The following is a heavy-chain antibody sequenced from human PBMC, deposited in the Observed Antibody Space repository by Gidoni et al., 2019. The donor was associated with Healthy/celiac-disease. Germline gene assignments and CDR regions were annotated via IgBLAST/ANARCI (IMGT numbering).Heavy chain of an antibody. Sequence: QVQLQQWGAGLLKPSETLSLTSAVYGGSFRGYYWSWIRQPPGKGLEWSGEINHSGSTNYNPSLKSRVTISVDTSKNQFSLKLSSVTAADTAVYYCARGRTTVTTIWGPPNAFDIWGQGTMVTVSS. D-gene: IGHD4-17*01. J-gene: IGHJ3*02. V-gene: IGHV4-34*01. CDR1: GGSFRGYY. CDR2: INHSGST. CDR3: ARGRTTVTTIWGPPNAFDI.